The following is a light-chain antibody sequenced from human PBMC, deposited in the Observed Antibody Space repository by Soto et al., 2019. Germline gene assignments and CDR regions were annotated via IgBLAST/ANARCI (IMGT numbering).Light chain of an antibody. J-gene: IGLJ2*01. V-gene: IGLV2-14*01. Sequence: QSALTQPASVSGSPGQSITISCTGTSSDVGGYNFVSWYQHHPGKAPKLMSYEVSNRPSVVSNRFSGSKSGNTASLTISGLQAEDEADYYCSSYTSSNTVLFGGGTKVTVL. CDR3: SSYTSSNTVL. CDR1: SSDVGGYNF. CDR2: EVS.